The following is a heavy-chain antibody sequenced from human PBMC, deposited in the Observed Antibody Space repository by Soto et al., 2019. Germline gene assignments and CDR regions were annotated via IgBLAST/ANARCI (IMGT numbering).Heavy chain of an antibody. CDR1: GFTFFSDYY. D-gene: IGHD3-22*01. V-gene: IGHV3-11*01. J-gene: IGHJ3*02. CDR2: ISSSGDYT. Sequence: GGSLRLSCAASGFTFFSDYYITWIRQAPGKGLEWVSSISSSGDYTYYADSLKGRFTISRDNAKKSLFLQVNSLRAEDTAVYYCARETPDKSFDIWGQGTMVTVSS. CDR3: ARETPDKSFDI.